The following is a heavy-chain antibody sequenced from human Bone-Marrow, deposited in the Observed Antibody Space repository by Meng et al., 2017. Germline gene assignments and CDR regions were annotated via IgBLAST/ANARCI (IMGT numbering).Heavy chain of an antibody. D-gene: IGHD6-13*01. V-gene: IGHV3-74*01. Sequence: GESLKISCAASGFTFSNYWMHWVRQAPGKGLVWVSRLSRDGSTTAYAGSVKGRFTISRDNTKNTLFLQMHRLTAEDTAVYYCARDMDSSWYFPSDAFDVWGQGTMVTRLL. J-gene: IGHJ3*01. CDR1: GFTFSNYW. CDR2: LSRDGSTT. CDR3: ARDMDSSWYFPSDAFDV.